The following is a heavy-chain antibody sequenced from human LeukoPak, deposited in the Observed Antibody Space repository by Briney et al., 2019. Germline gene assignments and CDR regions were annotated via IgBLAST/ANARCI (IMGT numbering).Heavy chain of an antibody. CDR2: ISHDGSST. Sequence: GGSLRLSCVASGFTFSSYGMHWVRQAPGKGLEWVAVISHDGSSTYYADSVKGRFTISRDNSKNTLYLQMNSLRAEDTAVYYCARAYYDGVLLWFGEFYGMDVWGQGTTVTVSS. V-gene: IGHV3-30*03. CDR3: ARAYYDGVLLWFGEFYGMDV. CDR1: GFTFSSYG. J-gene: IGHJ6*02. D-gene: IGHD3-10*01.